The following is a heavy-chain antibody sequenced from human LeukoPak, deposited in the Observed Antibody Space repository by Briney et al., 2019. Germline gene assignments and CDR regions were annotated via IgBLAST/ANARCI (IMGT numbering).Heavy chain of an antibody. J-gene: IGHJ5*02. V-gene: IGHV1-69*13. Sequence: ASVKVSCKASGGTFSSYAISWVRQAPGQGLEWMGGIIPIFGTANYAQKFQGRVTITADESTSTAYMELSSLRSEDTAVYYCARDQEMATSNWFDPWGQGTLVTVSS. CDR1: GGTFSSYA. CDR2: IIPIFGTA. D-gene: IGHD5-24*01. CDR3: ARDQEMATSNWFDP.